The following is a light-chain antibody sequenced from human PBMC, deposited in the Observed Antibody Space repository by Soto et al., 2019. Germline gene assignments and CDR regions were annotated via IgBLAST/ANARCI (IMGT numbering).Light chain of an antibody. CDR3: QQFSSYPLT. J-gene: IGKJ4*01. CDR1: QSVSSNY. CDR2: GAS. Sequence: ESVLTQSPGTLSLSPGEIATLSFSASQSVSSNYLAWYQQKPGQAPRLLIYGASSRATGIPDRFSGGGSGTDFTLTISRLEPEDFAVYYCQQFSSYPLTFGGGTKVDIK. V-gene: IGKV3-20*01.